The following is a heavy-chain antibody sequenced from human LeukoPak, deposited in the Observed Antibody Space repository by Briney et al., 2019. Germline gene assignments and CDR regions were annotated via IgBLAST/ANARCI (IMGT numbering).Heavy chain of an antibody. CDR1: GGTFSSYA. Sequence: ASVRVSCKASGGTFSSYAISWVRQAPGQGLEWMGRIIPIFGTANYAQKFQGRVTITTDESTSTAYMELSSLRSEDTAVYYCARDMKSSVGSSGYYYWNYWGQGTLVTVSS. V-gene: IGHV1-69*05. CDR3: ARDMKSSVGSSGYYYWNY. D-gene: IGHD3-22*01. J-gene: IGHJ4*02. CDR2: IIPIFGTA.